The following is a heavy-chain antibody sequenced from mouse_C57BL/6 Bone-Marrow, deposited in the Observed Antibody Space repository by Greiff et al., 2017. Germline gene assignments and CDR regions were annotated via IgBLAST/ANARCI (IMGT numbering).Heavy chain of an antibody. V-gene: IGHV14-4*01. D-gene: IGHD2-5*01. J-gene: IGHJ3*01. Sequence: VQLQQSGAELVRPGASVKLSCTASGFNIKDDYMHWVKQRPEQGLEWIGWIDPEKGDTEYASKFQGKATITADTSSNTAYLQLSSLTSEDTAIHYCTHSNYRFAYWGQGTLVTVSA. CDR2: IDPEKGDT. CDR3: THSNYRFAY. CDR1: GFNIKDDY.